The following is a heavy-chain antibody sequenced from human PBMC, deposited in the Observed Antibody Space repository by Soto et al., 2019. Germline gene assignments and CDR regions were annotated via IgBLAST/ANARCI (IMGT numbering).Heavy chain of an antibody. CDR3: ARSGGSFNLDY. D-gene: IGHD1-26*01. Sequence: PSETLSLTCTVSGGSISSSSYYWGWIRQPPGKGLEWIGRIYSSGSTSYNPSLKSRVTMSVDTSKNQFSLNLISVTAADTAVYYCARSGGSFNLDYWGLGTLVTVSS. J-gene: IGHJ4*02. CDR1: GGSISSSSYY. V-gene: IGHV4-39*07. CDR2: IYSSGST.